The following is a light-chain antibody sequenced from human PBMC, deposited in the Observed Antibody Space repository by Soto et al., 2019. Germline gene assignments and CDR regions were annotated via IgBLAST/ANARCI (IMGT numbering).Light chain of an antibody. Sequence: DIQLTQSPSFLSASVGDRVTITCRASHGVSSYLAWYQQKPGKAPNLLIYTASTLQSGVPSRFSGSGSGTEFTLTISSLQPEDFATYFYQQLDSYPHTFGQGTKLEIK. CDR2: TAS. V-gene: IGKV1-9*01. J-gene: IGKJ2*01. CDR1: HGVSSY. CDR3: QQLDSYPHT.